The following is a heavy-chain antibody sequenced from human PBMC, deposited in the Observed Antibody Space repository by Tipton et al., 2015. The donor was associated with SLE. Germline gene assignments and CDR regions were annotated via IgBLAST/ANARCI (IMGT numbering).Heavy chain of an antibody. CDR3: ATVDYFDSGDAFDF. Sequence: TLSLTCAVSGGSISSGGYSWSWIRQPPGKGLEWIGYIYYSGSTYYNPSLKSRVTISVDTSKNQFSLKLNSVTAADTAVYYCATVDYFDSGDAFDFWGHGSMVTVSS. J-gene: IGHJ3*01. D-gene: IGHD3-22*01. CDR2: IYYSGST. V-gene: IGHV4-30-2*01. CDR1: GGSISSGGYS.